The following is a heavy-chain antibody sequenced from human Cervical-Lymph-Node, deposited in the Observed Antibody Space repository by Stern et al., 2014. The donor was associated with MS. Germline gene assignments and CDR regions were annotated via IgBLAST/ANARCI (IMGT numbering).Heavy chain of an antibody. Sequence: VQLXXXGAEVKKPGSSVKVSCKASGGTFSSYAISWVRQAPGQGLXXXXXIIPIFGTANYAQKFQGGVTITADESTSTAYMELSSLRSEDTAVYYCARGPYDYYGSGSYTFDYWGQGTLVTVSS. CDR3: ARGPYDYYGSGSYTFDY. D-gene: IGHD3-10*01. J-gene: IGHJ4*02. CDR1: GGTFSSYA. CDR2: IIPIFGTA. V-gene: IGHV1-69*01.